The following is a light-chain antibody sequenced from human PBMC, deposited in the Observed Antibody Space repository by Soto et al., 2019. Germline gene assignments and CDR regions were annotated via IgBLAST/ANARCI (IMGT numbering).Light chain of an antibody. CDR3: SSYTGSSTPV. J-gene: IGLJ3*02. Sequence: QSALTQPASVSGSPGQSITISCTETSSDVGGYNYVSWYQHHPGKAPKLMIYEVSNRPSGVSNRFSGSKSGNTASLTISGLPAEDEADYYCSSYTGSSTPVFGGGTKLTVL. CDR1: SSDVGGYNY. CDR2: EVS. V-gene: IGLV2-14*01.